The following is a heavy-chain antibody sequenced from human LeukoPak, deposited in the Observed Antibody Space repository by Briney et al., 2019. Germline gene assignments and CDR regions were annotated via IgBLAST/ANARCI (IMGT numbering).Heavy chain of an antibody. D-gene: IGHD6-13*01. CDR2: ISISGSST. V-gene: IGHV3-23*01. Sequence: GGSLRLSCAASGFTFSSYAMNWVRQAPGKGLQWVSCISISGSSTYYADSVKGRFTISRDISNSTLYLHMNNLRVEDTAVYYCAKSALTSAGRFYDHRGQGTLVTVSS. J-gene: IGHJ4*02. CDR3: AKSALTSAGRFYDH. CDR1: GFTFSSYA.